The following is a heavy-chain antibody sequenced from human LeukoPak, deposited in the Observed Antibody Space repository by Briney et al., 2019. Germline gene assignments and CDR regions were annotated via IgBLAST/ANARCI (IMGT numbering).Heavy chain of an antibody. J-gene: IGHJ3*02. CDR3: ARDLVPAAIRGAFDI. Sequence: GGSLRLSCAASGFTFSSYAMSWVRQAPGKGLEWVSSISSSSSYIYYADSVKGRFTISRDNAKNSLYLQMNSLRAEDTAVYYCARDLVPAAIRGAFDIWGQGTMVTVSS. CDR1: GFTFSSYA. D-gene: IGHD2-2*02. V-gene: IGHV3-21*01. CDR2: ISSSSSYI.